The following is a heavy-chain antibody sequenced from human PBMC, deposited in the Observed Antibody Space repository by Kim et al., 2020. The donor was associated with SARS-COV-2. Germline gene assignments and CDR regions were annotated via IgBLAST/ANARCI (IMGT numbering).Heavy chain of an antibody. CDR1: GFIVSNSY. Sequence: GGSLRLSCAASGFIVSNSYLSWVRQTPGKGLEWVSVIDSGGRTYYGDSVKGRFTISRDDSKNTLYLQVNSLRAEDTAVYYCLKDLNYLGQGTRVTVYS. V-gene: IGHV3-66*01. CDR3: LKDLNY. J-gene: IGHJ4*02. CDR2: IDSGGRT.